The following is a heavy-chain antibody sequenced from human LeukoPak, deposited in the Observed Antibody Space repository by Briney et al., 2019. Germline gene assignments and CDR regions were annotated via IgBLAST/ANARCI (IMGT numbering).Heavy chain of an antibody. J-gene: IGHJ1*01. Sequence: SVKVSCKASGGTFSSYAISWVRQAPGQGIEWMGGIIPIFGTANYARKFQGRVRINRDEYKRKAYMELSSLRSEDTAVYYCARAPLKVAGTRYFQHWGQGTLVTVSS. D-gene: IGHD6-19*01. V-gene: IGHV1-69*05. CDR1: GGTFSSYA. CDR2: IIPIFGTA. CDR3: ARAPLKVAGTRYFQH.